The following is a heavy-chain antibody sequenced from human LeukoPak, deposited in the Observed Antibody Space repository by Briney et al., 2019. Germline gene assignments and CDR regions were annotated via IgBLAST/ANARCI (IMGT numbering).Heavy chain of an antibody. J-gene: IGHJ4*02. CDR3: ARRAGAYSHPYDY. CDR1: GFIVSSNS. Sequence: PGGSLRLSRTVSGFIVSSNSMSWVRQAPGKGLEWVSFIYSDNTHYSDSVKGRFTISRDNSKNTLYLQMNSLRAEDTAVYYCARRAGAYSHPYDYWGQGSLVTVSS. V-gene: IGHV3-53*01. D-gene: IGHD4/OR15-4a*01. CDR2: IYSDNT.